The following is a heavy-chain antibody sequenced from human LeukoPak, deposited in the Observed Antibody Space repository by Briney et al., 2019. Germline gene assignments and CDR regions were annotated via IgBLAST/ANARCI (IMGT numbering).Heavy chain of an antibody. Sequence: SVTVSCKASGGTFSSYAISWVRQAPGQGLEWMGGIIPIFGTANYAQKFQGRVTITADESTSTAYMELSSLRSEDTAVYYCARGNYGDTAMSYYYYYYMDVWGKGTTVTISS. CDR1: GGTFSSYA. D-gene: IGHD5-18*01. CDR2: IIPIFGTA. V-gene: IGHV1-69*13. CDR3: ARGNYGDTAMSYYYYYYMDV. J-gene: IGHJ6*03.